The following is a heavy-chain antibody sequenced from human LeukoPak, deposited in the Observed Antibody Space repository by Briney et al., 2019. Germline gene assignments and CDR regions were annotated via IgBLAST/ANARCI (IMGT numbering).Heavy chain of an antibody. D-gene: IGHD5-24*01. Sequence: TGGSLRLSCAASGFTVSSNYMSWVRQAPGKGLEWVSVIYSGGSTYYADSVKGRFTISRDNSKNTLYLQMNSLGAEDTAVYYCARDEMATMDPWGQGTLVTVSS. V-gene: IGHV3-66*01. CDR3: ARDEMATMDP. CDR2: IYSGGST. CDR1: GFTVSSNY. J-gene: IGHJ5*02.